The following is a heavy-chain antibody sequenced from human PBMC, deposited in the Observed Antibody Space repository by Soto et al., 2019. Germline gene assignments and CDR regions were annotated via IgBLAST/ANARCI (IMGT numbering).Heavy chain of an antibody. Sequence: PSETLSLTCAVYGGSFSGYYWSWIRQPPGKGLEWIGEINHSGRTNYNPSLKSRVTISVDTSKNQFSLKLSSVTAADTGVYYCARYGNSGWLFDSWGLGTLVTVSS. D-gene: IGHD6-19*01. CDR2: INHSGRT. CDR1: GGSFSGYY. J-gene: IGHJ4*02. CDR3: ARYGNSGWLFDS. V-gene: IGHV4-34*01.